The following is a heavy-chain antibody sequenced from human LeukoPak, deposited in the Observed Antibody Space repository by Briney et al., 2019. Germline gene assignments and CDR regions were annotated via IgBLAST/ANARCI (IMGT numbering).Heavy chain of an antibody. J-gene: IGHJ4*02. CDR1: GDSISSGYY. Sequence: SETLSLTCDVSGDSISSGYYWGWIRQPPGKGLEWIGSIYHSGSTTYNPSLKSRVTISADTPKNQFSLKVRSVTAADTAVYYCARNSSGWFFDYWGQGTLVTVSS. D-gene: IGHD6-19*01. CDR2: IYHSGST. CDR3: ARNSSGWFFDY. V-gene: IGHV4-38-2*01.